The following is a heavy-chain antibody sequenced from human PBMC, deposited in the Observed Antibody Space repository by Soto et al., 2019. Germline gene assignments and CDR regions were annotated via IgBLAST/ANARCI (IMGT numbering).Heavy chain of an antibody. D-gene: IGHD3-22*01. CDR2: VHYTGST. J-gene: IGHJ4*02. V-gene: IGHV4-39*01. CDR3: ARHVYSGESSGYCGY. Sequence: PSETLSLTCTVSDGPISRSTFYWGWIRQPPGKGLERIGSVHYTGSTYYNPSLNRRVTMSEDSTKNHLSLKVSAVTAGDTAVYYCARHVYSGESSGYCGYWGQGALVTVSS. CDR1: DGPISRSTFY.